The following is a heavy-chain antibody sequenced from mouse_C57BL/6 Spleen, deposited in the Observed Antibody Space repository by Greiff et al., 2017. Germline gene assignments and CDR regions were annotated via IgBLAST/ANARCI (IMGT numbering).Heavy chain of an antibody. D-gene: IGHD2-3*01. CDR3: TREVTKGYYAMDY. J-gene: IGHJ4*01. CDR2: IDPETGGT. V-gene: IGHV1-15*01. Sequence: QVQLQQSGAELVRPGASVTLSCKASGYTFTDYEMHWVKQTPVHGLEWIGAIDPETGGTAYNQKFKGKAILTADKSSSTAYMELRSLTSEDSAVXYCTREVTKGYYAMDYWGQGTSVTVSS. CDR1: GYTFTDYE.